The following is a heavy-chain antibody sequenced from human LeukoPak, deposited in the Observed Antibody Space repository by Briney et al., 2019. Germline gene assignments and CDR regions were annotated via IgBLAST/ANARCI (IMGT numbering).Heavy chain of an antibody. CDR1: GFRFSSYG. Sequence: GGSLRLSCAASGFRFSSYGMHWVRQAPGKGLDWVAYIRYDGINDYYADSVKGRFTISRDLSKNTLFLQMNSLRPEDTAVYYCSKDRGVFGVAYSLDYWGQGTLVTVSS. V-gene: IGHV3-30*02. D-gene: IGHD3-3*01. CDR2: IRYDGIND. J-gene: IGHJ4*02. CDR3: SKDRGVFGVAYSLDY.